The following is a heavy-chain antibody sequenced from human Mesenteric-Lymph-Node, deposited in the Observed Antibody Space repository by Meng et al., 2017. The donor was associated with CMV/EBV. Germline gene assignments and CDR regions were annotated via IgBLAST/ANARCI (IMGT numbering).Heavy chain of an antibody. Sequence: SGYTFTNYAMNWVRQAPGQGLEWMGWINTNTGNPTYAQGFTGRFVFSLDTSVNTAYLQISSLKAEDTAVYYCARDVPASGDLLFDSWGQGTLVTVSS. CDR1: GYTFTNYA. J-gene: IGHJ4*02. D-gene: IGHD2-21*02. CDR2: INTNTGNP. CDR3: ARDVPASGDLLFDS. V-gene: IGHV7-4-1*02.